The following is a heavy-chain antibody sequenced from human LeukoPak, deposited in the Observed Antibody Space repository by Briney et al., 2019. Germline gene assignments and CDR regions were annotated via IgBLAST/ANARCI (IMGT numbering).Heavy chain of an antibody. D-gene: IGHD4-11*01. CDR1: GYTFTGYY. Sequence: GASVXVSCKASGYTFTGYYMHWVRQAPGQGVEWMGWINPNSGGTNYAQKFQGRVTMTRDTSISTAYMELSRLRPDDTAVYYCARSTTVNYYFDYWGQGTLVTVSS. V-gene: IGHV1-2*02. J-gene: IGHJ4*02. CDR3: ARSTTVNYYFDY. CDR2: INPNSGGT.